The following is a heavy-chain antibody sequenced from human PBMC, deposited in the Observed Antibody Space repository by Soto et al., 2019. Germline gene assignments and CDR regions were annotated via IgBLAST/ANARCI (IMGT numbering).Heavy chain of an antibody. CDR1: GVPFRSDG. V-gene: IGHV3-33*01. CDR3: AVGPAYGSGSYYNNLYAFDI. Sequence: SLGLSFASSGVPFRSDGMHWLHKSPGTGREWLEVIWYDGSNKYYADSVKGRFTISRDNSKNTLYLQMNSLRAEDTAVYYCAVGPAYGSGSYYNNLYAFDIWGQGTMVTVSS. J-gene: IGHJ3*02. D-gene: IGHD3-10*01. CDR2: IWYDGSNK.